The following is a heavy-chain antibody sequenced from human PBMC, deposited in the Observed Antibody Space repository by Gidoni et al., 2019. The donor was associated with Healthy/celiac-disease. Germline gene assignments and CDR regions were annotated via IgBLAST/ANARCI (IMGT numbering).Heavy chain of an antibody. CDR1: GGTFSSYT. D-gene: IGHD3-22*01. CDR3: ARESHSSGYYRNDSSGYYPTVYYYYGMDV. V-gene: IGHV1-69*08. CDR2: IIPILGIA. Sequence: QVQLVQSGAEVKKPGSSVKVSCKASGGTFSSYTISWVRQAPGQGTEWMGRIIPILGIANYAQKFQGRVTITADKSTSTAYMELSSLRSEDTAVYYCARESHSSGYYRNDSSGYYPTVYYYYGMDVWGQGTTVTVSS. J-gene: IGHJ6*02.